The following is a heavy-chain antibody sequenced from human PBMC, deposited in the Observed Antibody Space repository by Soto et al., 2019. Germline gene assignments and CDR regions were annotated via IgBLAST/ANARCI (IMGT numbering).Heavy chain of an antibody. CDR2: IYYSGTT. CDR3: ARRRINNIRGFDY. J-gene: IGHJ4*02. Sequence: QVQLQESGPGLVKPSETLSLTCTVSGDSVSSLSNYWGWVRQPPGKGLEYIGYIYYSGTTNYNPSLKSRLTILIDRSKNQFSLNLSSVTAADTAVYYCARRRINNIRGFDYWGQGTLVTVSS. V-gene: IGHV4-61*01. CDR1: GDSVSSLSNY. D-gene: IGHD3-10*01.